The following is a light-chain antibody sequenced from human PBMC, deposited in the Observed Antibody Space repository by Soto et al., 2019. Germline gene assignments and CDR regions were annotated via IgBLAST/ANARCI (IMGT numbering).Light chain of an antibody. J-gene: IGLJ3*02. V-gene: IGLV1-44*01. Sequence: QSVLTQPPSASGTPGQRVTISCAGSSSNIGSNNVNWYQQLPGTAPKLLIYTNNQRPSGVPDRFSGSKSGTSASLAISGLQSEDEADDYCAALYYSRNWVFGGGTKLTVL. CDR2: TNN. CDR1: SSNIGSNN. CDR3: AALYYSRNWV.